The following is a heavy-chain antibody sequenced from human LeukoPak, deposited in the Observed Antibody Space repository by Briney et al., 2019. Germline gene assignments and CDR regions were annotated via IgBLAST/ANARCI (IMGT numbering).Heavy chain of an antibody. Sequence: GGSLRLSCAASGFTFDDYAMHWVRQAPGKGLEWVSGISWNSGSIGYADSVKGRFTISRDNAKNSLYLQMNSLRAEDTALYYCARDQYYDSSGSINNPPDYWGQGTLVTVSS. CDR3: ARDQYYDSSGSINNPPDY. J-gene: IGHJ4*01. CDR1: GFTFDDYA. V-gene: IGHV3-9*01. D-gene: IGHD3-22*01. CDR2: ISWNSGSI.